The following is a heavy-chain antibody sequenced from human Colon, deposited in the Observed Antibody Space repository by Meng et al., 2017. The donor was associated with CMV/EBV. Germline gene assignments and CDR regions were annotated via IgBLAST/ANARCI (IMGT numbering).Heavy chain of an antibody. CDR2: INIYNSNT. J-gene: IGHJ4*02. Sequence: ASVKVSCKASGYTFTNNGISWVRQAPGQGLEWMGWINIYNSNTKYQGRLQDRVTMTRDTSTNTAYMELRSLTFDDTAVYFCARDQYYDILTGNFDYWGQGTLVTVSS. V-gene: IGHV1-18*01. CDR1: GYTFTNNG. CDR3: ARDQYYDILTGNFDY. D-gene: IGHD3-9*01.